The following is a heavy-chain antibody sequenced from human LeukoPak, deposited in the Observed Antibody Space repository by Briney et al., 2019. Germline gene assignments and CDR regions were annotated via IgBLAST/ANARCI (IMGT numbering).Heavy chain of an antibody. V-gene: IGHV4-39*07. CDR2: VYYTGVT. Sequence: SETLSLTCTVSGGYIITSGHYWGWIRQPPGKGLEWIGGVYYTGVTSTNPFFRSRMSISVDTSKNQFSLNLTSVTAADAAVYYCARERSSSGGHNWFDPWGQGILVTVSS. J-gene: IGHJ5*02. D-gene: IGHD4-23*01. CDR1: GGYIITSGHY. CDR3: ARERSSSGGHNWFDP.